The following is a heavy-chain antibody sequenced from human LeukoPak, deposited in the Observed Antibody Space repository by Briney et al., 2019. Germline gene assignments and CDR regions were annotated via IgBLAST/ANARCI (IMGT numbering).Heavy chain of an antibody. V-gene: IGHV1-69*04. J-gene: IGHJ3*02. D-gene: IGHD6-13*01. CDR2: IIPILGIA. Sequence: SVKVSCKASGYTFTSYGISWVRQAPGQGLEWMGRIIPILGIANYAQKFQGRVTITADKSTSTAYMELSSLRSEDTAVYYCARIDINIAAAGTNAFDIWGQGTMVTVSS. CDR1: GYTFTSYG. CDR3: ARIDINIAAAGTNAFDI.